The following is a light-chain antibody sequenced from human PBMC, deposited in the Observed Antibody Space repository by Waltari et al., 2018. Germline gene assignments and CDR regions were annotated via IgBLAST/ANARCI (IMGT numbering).Light chain of an antibody. CDR1: SLSTYY. CDR3: HSRDSSGNVL. Sequence: SSELTQDPAVSVALGQTVRITCQGASLSTYYVIWFHQKPGQAPALVIYGKNNRPSGIPDRFSASSSGSTASLTIIGAQAEDEADYYCHSRDSSGNVLIGGGTKLTVV. V-gene: IGLV3-19*01. J-gene: IGLJ2*01. CDR2: GKN.